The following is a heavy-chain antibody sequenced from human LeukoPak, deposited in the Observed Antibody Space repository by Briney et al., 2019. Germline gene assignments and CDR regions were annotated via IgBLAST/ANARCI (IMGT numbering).Heavy chain of an antibody. D-gene: IGHD6-19*01. Sequence: PSETLSLTCTVSGGSISSYYWSRIRQPPGKGLEWIGYIYYSGSTNYNPSLKSRVTISVDTSKNQFPLKLSSVTAADTAVYYCARLYSSGWYYFDYWGQGTLVTVPS. CDR3: ARLYSSGWYYFDY. J-gene: IGHJ4*02. V-gene: IGHV4-59*08. CDR2: IYYSGST. CDR1: GGSISSYY.